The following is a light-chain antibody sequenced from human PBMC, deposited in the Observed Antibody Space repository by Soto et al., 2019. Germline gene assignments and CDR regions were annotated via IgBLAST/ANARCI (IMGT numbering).Light chain of an antibody. CDR3: HQYGSSPST. CDR1: QSVYSSS. J-gene: IGKJ2*01. V-gene: IGKV3-20*01. Sequence: EIVLTQSPGTLSLSPGERATLSCRASQSVYSSSLAWYQQKPGQAPRLLIYGVSIRATGIPDRFSGSGSGTDFTLTISRLEPEDFAVYYCHQYGSSPSTFGQGTKVEIK. CDR2: GVS.